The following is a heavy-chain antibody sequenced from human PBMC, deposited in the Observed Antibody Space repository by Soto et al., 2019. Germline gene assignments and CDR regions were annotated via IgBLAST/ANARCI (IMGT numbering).Heavy chain of an antibody. D-gene: IGHD6-13*01. CDR1: GFTFSNCV. J-gene: IGHJ4*02. Sequence: EVHLLESGGVLVQPGESLRLSCETSGFTFSNCVMTWVRQAPGMGLEWVSVITKTGDTDYADSVKGRFTISRDNSKNTVYLQMNSLRAEDTAVYYCAKGLLNGRWYAADWGQGTLVTVSS. CDR2: ITKTGDT. CDR3: AKGLLNGRWYAAD. V-gene: IGHV3-23*01.